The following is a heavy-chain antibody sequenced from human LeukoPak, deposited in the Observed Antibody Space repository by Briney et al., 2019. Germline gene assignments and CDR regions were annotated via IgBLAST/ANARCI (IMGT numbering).Heavy chain of an antibody. J-gene: IGHJ4*02. Sequence: PSETLSLTCTVSGGSISSSSYYWSWIRQPPGKGLEWIGYIYYSGSTNYNPSLKSRVTISVDTSKNQFSLKLSSVTAADTAVYYCARVSYYYGSGSKLGVFDYWGQGTLVTVSS. CDR1: GGSISSSSYY. V-gene: IGHV4-61*01. CDR3: ARVSYYYGSGSKLGVFDY. D-gene: IGHD3-10*01. CDR2: IYYSGST.